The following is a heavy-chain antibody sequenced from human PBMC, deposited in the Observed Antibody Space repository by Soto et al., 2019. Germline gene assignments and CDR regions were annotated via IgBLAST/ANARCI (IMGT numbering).Heavy chain of an antibody. V-gene: IGHV4-59*08. J-gene: IGHJ5*02. CDR1: GGSISSYY. Sequence: SETLSLTCTVSGGSISSYYWSWIRQPPGKGLEWIGYIYYSGSTNYNPSLKSRVTISVDTSKNQFSLKLSSVTAADTAVYYCARLTRRGWFDPWGQGTLVTVSS. D-gene: IGHD1-1*01. CDR2: IYYSGST. CDR3: ARLTRRGWFDP.